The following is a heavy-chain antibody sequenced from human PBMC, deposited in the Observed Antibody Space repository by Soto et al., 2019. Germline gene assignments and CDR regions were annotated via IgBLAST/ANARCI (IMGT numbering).Heavy chain of an antibody. CDR3: ARDRSVEYSGYDYFNIPMVGNWFDP. CDR2: IYYSGST. Sequence: SETLSLTCTVSGGSISSYYWSWIRQPPGKGLEWIGYIYYSGSTNYNPSLKSRVTISVDTSKNQFSLKLGSVTAADTAVYYCARDRSVEYSGYDYFNIPMVGNWFDPWGQGTLVTVSS. J-gene: IGHJ5*02. CDR1: GGSISSYY. V-gene: IGHV4-59*01. D-gene: IGHD5-12*01.